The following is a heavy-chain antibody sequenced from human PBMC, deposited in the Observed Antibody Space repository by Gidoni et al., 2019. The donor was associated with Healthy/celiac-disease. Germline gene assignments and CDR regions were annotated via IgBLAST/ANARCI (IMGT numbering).Heavy chain of an antibody. CDR2: ISSSSSTI. CDR1: GFTFSSYS. Sequence: EVQLVESGGGLVQPGGSLRLSCAASGFTFSSYSMNWVRQAPGKGLEWVSYISSSSSTIYYADSVKGRFTISRDNAKNSLYLQMNSLRDEDTAVYYCARGRRTYSSSPGGYWGQGTLVTVSS. CDR3: ARGRRTYSSSPGGY. D-gene: IGHD6-6*01. V-gene: IGHV3-48*02. J-gene: IGHJ4*02.